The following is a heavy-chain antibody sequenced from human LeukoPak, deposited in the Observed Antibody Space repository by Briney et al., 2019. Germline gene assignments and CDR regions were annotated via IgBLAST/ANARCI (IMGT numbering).Heavy chain of an antibody. D-gene: IGHD6-19*01. CDR2: ISSSGSTI. J-gene: IGHJ3*02. CDR1: GFTFSDYY. Sequence: GGSLRLSCAASGFTFSDYYMSWIRQAPGKGLEWVSYISSSGSTIYYADSVKGRFTISRDNAKNSLYLQMNSLRAEDTAVYYCAKIKSGGWYGMDAFDIWGQGTMVTVSS. CDR3: AKIKSGGWYGMDAFDI. V-gene: IGHV3-11*01.